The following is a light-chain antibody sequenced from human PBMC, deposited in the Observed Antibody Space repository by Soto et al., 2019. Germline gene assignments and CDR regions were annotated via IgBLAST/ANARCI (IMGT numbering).Light chain of an antibody. CDR1: SSDVGDYNY. Sequence: QSALTQPASVSGSPGQSITISCTGTSSDVGDYNYVSWYQQHPGKAPKLMIYEVSDRPSGVSSRFSGSKSGKTASLTISGLQAEDEADYYCCSNAAGSTYVFGSGTKLTVL. V-gene: IGLV2-14*01. CDR3: CSNAAGSTYV. CDR2: EVS. J-gene: IGLJ1*01.